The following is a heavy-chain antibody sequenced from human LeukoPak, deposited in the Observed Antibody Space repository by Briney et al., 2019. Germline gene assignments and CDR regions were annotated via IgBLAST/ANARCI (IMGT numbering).Heavy chain of an antibody. CDR1: GFTFNNYW. CDR3: ARQLGGSGSY. J-gene: IGHJ4*02. Sequence: PGGSLRLSCAASGFTFNNYWMSWVRQAPGKGLEWVANIKQDGSEIYYVDSVKGRFTISRDNTKNSVYLQMNSLRAEDTAVYYCARQLGGSGSYWGQGTPVTVSS. V-gene: IGHV3-7*01. D-gene: IGHD3-10*01. CDR2: IKQDGSEI.